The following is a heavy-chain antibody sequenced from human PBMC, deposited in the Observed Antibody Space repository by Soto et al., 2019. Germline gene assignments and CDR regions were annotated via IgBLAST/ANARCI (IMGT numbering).Heavy chain of an antibody. Sequence: QVQLVESGGGVVEPGGSLRLSCAASGFTFSRYGMPWVRQAPGKGLQWVAALPYDGSNKQYADSVKGRFTISRDNSNNTLYLQMNNLRDEDTALDYCARVFGSGWYQGFEVWGQGTLVTV. CDR2: LPYDGSNK. J-gene: IGHJ4*02. CDR3: ARVFGSGWYQGFEV. V-gene: IGHV3-30-3*01. D-gene: IGHD6-19*01. CDR1: GFTFSRYG.